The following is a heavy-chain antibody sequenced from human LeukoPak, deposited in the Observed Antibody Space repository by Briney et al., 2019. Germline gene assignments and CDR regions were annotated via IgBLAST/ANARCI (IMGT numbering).Heavy chain of an antibody. Sequence: GGSLRLSCAASGFTFSTYSMNWVRQAPGKGLEWVSYISSGSDIIHYADSVKGRFTISRDNSKNTLYLQMNSLRAEDTAVYYCAKDLIAARPGYYYYMDVWGKGTTVTVSS. CDR1: GFTFSTYS. CDR3: AKDLIAARPGYYYYMDV. D-gene: IGHD6-6*01. V-gene: IGHV3-48*01. J-gene: IGHJ6*03. CDR2: ISSGSDII.